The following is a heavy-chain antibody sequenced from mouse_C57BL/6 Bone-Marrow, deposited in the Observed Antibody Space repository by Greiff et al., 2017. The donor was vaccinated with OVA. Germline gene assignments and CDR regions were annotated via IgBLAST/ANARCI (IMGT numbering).Heavy chain of an antibody. V-gene: IGHV5-6*02. J-gene: IGHJ3*01. CDR2: ISSGGSYT. D-gene: IGHD2-1*01. CDR1: GFTFSSYG. Sequence: EVKLVESGGDLVKPGGSLKLSCAASGFTFSSYGMSWVRQTPDKRLEWVATISSGGSYTYYPDSVKGRFTISRDNAKNTLYLQMSSLKSEDTAMYYCARPYGNYVGNAYWGQGTLVTVSA. CDR3: ARPYGNYVGNAY.